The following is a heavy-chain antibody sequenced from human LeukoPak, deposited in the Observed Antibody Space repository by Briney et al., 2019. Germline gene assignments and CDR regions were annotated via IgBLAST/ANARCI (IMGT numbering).Heavy chain of an antibody. CDR3: ARLAGGYNWFDP. V-gene: IGHV4-38-2*01. D-gene: IGHD3-10*01. J-gene: IGHJ5*02. Sequence: SETLSLTCAVSGYSISSGYYWGWIRPPPGKGLEWIGSIYHSGSTYYNPSLKSRVTISVDTSKNQFSLKLSSVTAADTAVYYCARLAGGYNWFDPWGQGTLVTVSS. CDR1: GYSISSGYY. CDR2: IYHSGST.